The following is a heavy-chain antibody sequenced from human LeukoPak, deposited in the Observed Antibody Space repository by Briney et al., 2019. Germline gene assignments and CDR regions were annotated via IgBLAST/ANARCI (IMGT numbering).Heavy chain of an antibody. D-gene: IGHD3-16*01. Sequence: GESLKISCKGSGYSFTSYWIGWVRQMPGKGLEWMGIIYPGDSDTRYSPSFQGQVTISADKSISTAYLQWSSLKASDTAMYYCARHKGRTCGGVLPPDYWGQGTLVTVSS. J-gene: IGHJ4*02. CDR2: IYPGDSDT. V-gene: IGHV5-51*01. CDR3: ARHKGRTCGGVLPPDY. CDR1: GYSFTSYW.